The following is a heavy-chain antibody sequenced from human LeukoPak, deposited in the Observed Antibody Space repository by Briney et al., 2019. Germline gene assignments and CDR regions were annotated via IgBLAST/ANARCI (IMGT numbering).Heavy chain of an antibody. Sequence: GGSLRLSCAASGFTLSSYAMSWVRQAPGKGLEWVSAISGSGGSTYYADSVKGRFTISRDNSKNTLYLQMNSLRAEDTAVYYCARQSVDIVATARGWFDPWGQGTLVTVSS. CDR3: ARQSVDIVATARGWFDP. CDR2: ISGSGGST. V-gene: IGHV3-23*01. D-gene: IGHD5-12*01. J-gene: IGHJ5*02. CDR1: GFTLSSYA.